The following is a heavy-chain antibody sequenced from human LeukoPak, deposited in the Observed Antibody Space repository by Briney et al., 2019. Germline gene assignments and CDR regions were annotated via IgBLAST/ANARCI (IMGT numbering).Heavy chain of an antibody. J-gene: IGHJ4*02. D-gene: IGHD2-15*01. V-gene: IGHV3-11*06. CDR2: ISRIGTYT. CDR3: ARGSGDFDS. Sequence: GGSLRLSCAASGFTFNNAWMSWVRQAPGKGLEWLSYISRIGTYTNYADSVKGRFTISRDDANNSLYLQMNSLRAEDTAVYHCARGSGDFDSWGQGTLVTVSS. CDR1: GFTFNNAW.